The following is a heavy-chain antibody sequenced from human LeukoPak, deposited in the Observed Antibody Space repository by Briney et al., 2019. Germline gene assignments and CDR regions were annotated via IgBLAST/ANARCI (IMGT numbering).Heavy chain of an antibody. CDR1: GGSISSYY. D-gene: IGHD2-2*01. J-gene: IGHJ5*02. Sequence: PSETLSLTCTVSGGSISSYYWSWIRQHPGKGLEWIGYIYYSGSTYYNPSLKSRVTISVDTSKNQFSLKLSSVTAADTAVYYCARDPGYCSSTSCYLANWFDPWGQGTLVTVSS. CDR2: IYYSGST. V-gene: IGHV4-59*06. CDR3: ARDPGYCSSTSCYLANWFDP.